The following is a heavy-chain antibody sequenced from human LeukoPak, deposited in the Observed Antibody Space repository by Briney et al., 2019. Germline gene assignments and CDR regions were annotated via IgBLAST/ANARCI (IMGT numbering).Heavy chain of an antibody. Sequence: ASVKVSCKASGYTFTGYYMHWARQAPGQGLEWMGRINPNSGGTNYAQKFQGRVTMTRDTSISTAYMELSRLRSDDTAVYYCASIGWNDVRDAFDIWGQGTMVTVSS. V-gene: IGHV1-2*06. CDR2: INPNSGGT. D-gene: IGHD1-1*01. CDR3: ASIGWNDVRDAFDI. J-gene: IGHJ3*02. CDR1: GYTFTGYY.